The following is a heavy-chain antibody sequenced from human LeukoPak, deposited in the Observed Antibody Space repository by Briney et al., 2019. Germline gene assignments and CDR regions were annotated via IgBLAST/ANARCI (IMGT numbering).Heavy chain of an antibody. V-gene: IGHV3-11*04. Sequence: GGSLRLSCAASGFTFSSYWMSWIRQAPGKGLEWVSYISSSGSTIYYADSVKGRFTISRDNAKNSLYLQMNSLRAEDTAVYYCARDCSSTSCYTPYFDYWGQGTLVTVSS. D-gene: IGHD2-2*02. CDR1: GFTFSSYW. CDR3: ARDCSSTSCYTPYFDY. J-gene: IGHJ4*02. CDR2: ISSSGSTI.